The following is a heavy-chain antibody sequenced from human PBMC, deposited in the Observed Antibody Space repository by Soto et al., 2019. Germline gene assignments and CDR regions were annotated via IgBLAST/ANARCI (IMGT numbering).Heavy chain of an antibody. V-gene: IGHV2-5*01. CDR3: AHSPWGAAPDY. CDR1: GFSLSARGVG. D-gene: IGHD3-16*01. Sequence: SGPTLVNPTQTLTLTCTFSGFSLSARGVGVGWIRQPPGKALEWLALIYWNDDKRYSPSLQSRLTITKDASKNQVVFSMTNVDPADTATYYCAHSPWGAAPDYWGQGTLVTVSS. J-gene: IGHJ4*02. CDR2: IYWNDDK.